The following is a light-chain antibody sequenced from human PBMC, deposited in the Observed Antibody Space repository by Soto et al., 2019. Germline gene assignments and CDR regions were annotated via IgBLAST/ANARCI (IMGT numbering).Light chain of an antibody. CDR1: QSLNTR. CDR2: DTS. J-gene: IGKJ4*01. CDR3: QEYDHLPAT. Sequence: DIQLTQSPSTLSASVGDRVTLTCRASQSLNTRLAWYQQRPGKAPKLLIYDTSTLESGVPSRFSGGGSGTYFTLTISSLQPEDVGTYYCQEYDHLPATFGGGTKVDIK. V-gene: IGKV1-5*01.